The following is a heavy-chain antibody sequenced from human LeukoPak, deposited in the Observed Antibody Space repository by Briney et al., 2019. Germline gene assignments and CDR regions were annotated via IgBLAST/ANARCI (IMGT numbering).Heavy chain of an antibody. CDR2: ISYDGSNK. Sequence: GGSLRLSCAASGFTFSSYAMHLVRQAPGKGLEWVGVISYDGSNKYYADSVKGRFTISRDNSKNTLYLQMNSLRAEDTAVYYCARDHNLSPAAAGNRDYWGQGTLVTVSS. CDR1: GFTFSSYA. D-gene: IGHD6-13*01. J-gene: IGHJ4*02. CDR3: ARDHNLSPAAAGNRDY. V-gene: IGHV3-30-3*01.